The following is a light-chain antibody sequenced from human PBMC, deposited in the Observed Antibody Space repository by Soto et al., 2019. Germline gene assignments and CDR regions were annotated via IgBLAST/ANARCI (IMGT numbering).Light chain of an antibody. CDR3: CSYARDRTPLYV. CDR2: EGT. Sequence: QSALTQPASVSGSPVQSITISCSGISSGVDSYILISWYQQHPDKGPRLLIYEGTKRPSGVSDRFSGSKSGNTASLTISGLQAEDEGDYYCCSYARDRTPLYVFGDGTKVTVL. J-gene: IGLJ1*01. V-gene: IGLV2-23*01. CDR1: SSGVDSYIL.